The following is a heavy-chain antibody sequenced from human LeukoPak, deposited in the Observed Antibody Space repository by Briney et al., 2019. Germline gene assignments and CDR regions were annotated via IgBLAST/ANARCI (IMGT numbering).Heavy chain of an antibody. J-gene: IGHJ4*02. V-gene: IGHV3-30-3*01. CDR1: GFTFSSYA. D-gene: IGHD3-22*01. CDR2: ISYDGSNK. CDR3: ARVRGDYYDSSGYYDY. Sequence: GGSLRLSCAASGFTFSSYAMHWVRQAPGKGLEWVAVISYDGSNKYYADSVKGRFTISRDNSKNTLYLQMNSLRAEDTAVYYCARVRGDYYDSSGYYDYWGQGTLVTVSS.